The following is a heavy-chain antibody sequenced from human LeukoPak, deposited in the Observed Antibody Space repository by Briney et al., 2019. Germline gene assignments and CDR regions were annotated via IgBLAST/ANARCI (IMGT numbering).Heavy chain of an antibody. V-gene: IGHV3-9*01. Sequence: PGGSLRLSCAASGFTFDDYAMHWVRQAPGKGLEWVSGISCNSGSIGYADSVKGRFTISRDNAKNSLYLQMNSLRAEDTAVYYCARGGNYDFWSGYSPYYFDYWGQGTLVTVSS. CDR3: ARGGNYDFWSGYSPYYFDY. J-gene: IGHJ4*02. CDR2: ISCNSGSI. D-gene: IGHD3-3*01. CDR1: GFTFDDYA.